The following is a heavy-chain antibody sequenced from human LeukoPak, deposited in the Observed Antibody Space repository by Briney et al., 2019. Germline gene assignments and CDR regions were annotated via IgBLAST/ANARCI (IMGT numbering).Heavy chain of an antibody. CDR2: IYPADSDT. V-gene: IGHV5-51*01. Sequence: GGSLQISCEGSEYSFPNYWIGWVRPMPGKGLEWMAIIYPADSDTRYSPSFQGQVTISADKSISTAYLQWSSLKASDTAMYYCARWSSDSRGYYYFLEFWGQGTLVTVSS. CDR1: EYSFPNYW. J-gene: IGHJ4*02. CDR3: ARWSSDSRGYYYFLEF. D-gene: IGHD3-22*01.